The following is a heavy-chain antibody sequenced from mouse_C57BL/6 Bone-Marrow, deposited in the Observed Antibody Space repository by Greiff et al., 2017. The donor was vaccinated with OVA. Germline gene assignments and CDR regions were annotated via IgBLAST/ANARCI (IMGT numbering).Heavy chain of an antibody. Sequence: QVQLKQSGAELVKPGASVKMSCKASGYTFTTYPIDWVKQNHGKSLEWIGNFHPCNDNTKYNEKFKGKATLTVDKSSSTVYLQLSRLTSDDSAVYYCARKNYCSSSDYGYVDVRGTGITVTV. CDR2: FHPCNDNT. CDR1: GYTFTTYP. V-gene: IGHV1-47*01. D-gene: IGHD1-1*01. J-gene: IGHJ1*03. CDR3: ARKNYCSSSDYGYVDV.